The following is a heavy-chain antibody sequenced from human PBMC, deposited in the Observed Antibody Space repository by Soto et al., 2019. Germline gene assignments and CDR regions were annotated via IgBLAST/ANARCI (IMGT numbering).Heavy chain of an antibody. D-gene: IGHD5-12*01. CDR1: GATLDTFINYG. J-gene: IGHJ3*02. Sequence: QVQLVQSGAEVKKPGSSVRVSCKASGATLDTFINYGITWVRQAPGQGLEWMGGIIPVFGAANHAQKFQGRDTIRANQSTSTENMELRSLGSDDTGVYYCARGAATNILVLMYDALDIWGRGTMVTVSS. CDR3: ARGAATNILVLMYDALDI. V-gene: IGHV1-69*12. CDR2: IIPVFGAA.